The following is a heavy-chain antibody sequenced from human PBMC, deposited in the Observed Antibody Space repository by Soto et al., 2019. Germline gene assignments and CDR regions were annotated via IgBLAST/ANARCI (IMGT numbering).Heavy chain of an antibody. D-gene: IGHD6-19*01. CDR1: GFTFSDYY. V-gene: IGHV3-11*01. CDR2: ISSSGSTI. J-gene: IGHJ5*02. CDR3: ARAVSPTMGYSSGIWFAL. Sequence: GGSLRLSCAASGFTFSDYYMSWIRQAPGKGLEWVSYISSSGSTIYYADAMKGRLTISSDNAKNSLYLQMNSLRAEDTGVYYGARAVSPTMGYSSGIWFALWGEGTLLPVSS.